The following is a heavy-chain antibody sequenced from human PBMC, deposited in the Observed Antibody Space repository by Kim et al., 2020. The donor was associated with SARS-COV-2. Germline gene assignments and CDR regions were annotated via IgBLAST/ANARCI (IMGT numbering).Heavy chain of an antibody. CDR3: AKAGHNWDF. Sequence: SSTHAEASVKGRFTISRDNSKNTLYLQMNSLRMEDTAVYYCAKAGHNWDFWGQGTLVTVSS. V-gene: IGHV3-NL1*01. J-gene: IGHJ4*02. D-gene: IGHD1-26*01. CDR2: SST.